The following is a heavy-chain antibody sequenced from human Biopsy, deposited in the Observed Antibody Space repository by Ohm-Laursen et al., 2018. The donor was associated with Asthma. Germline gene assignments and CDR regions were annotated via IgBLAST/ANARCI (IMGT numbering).Heavy chain of an antibody. D-gene: IGHD3-22*01. CDR3: ARQSGQEYGDSIPFDT. V-gene: IGHV3-30*03. Sequence: RSLRLSRAASGFVFSQCGMHWVRQGPGKGLEWVALVSSDGHNKYYEDSVKGRFTISRDNSRNRLYLQINSLTVEDSAVYFCARQSGQEYGDSIPFDTWGQGTKVAVSS. CDR1: GFVFSQCG. CDR2: VSSDGHNK. J-gene: IGHJ3*02.